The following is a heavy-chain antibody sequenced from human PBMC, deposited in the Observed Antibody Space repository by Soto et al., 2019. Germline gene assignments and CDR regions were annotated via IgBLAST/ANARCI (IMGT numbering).Heavy chain of an antibody. CDR2: IYYSGST. Sequence: SETLSLTCTVSGGSLSSYYWSWIRQPPGKGLEWIGYIYYSGSTNYNPSLKGRVTISVDTSKNRFSLKLSSVTAADTAVYYCARNLPYGDYGPFIDYWRQGTLVTVSS. D-gene: IGHD4-17*01. J-gene: IGHJ4*02. CDR3: ARNLPYGDYGPFIDY. CDR1: GGSLSSYY. V-gene: IGHV4-59*01.